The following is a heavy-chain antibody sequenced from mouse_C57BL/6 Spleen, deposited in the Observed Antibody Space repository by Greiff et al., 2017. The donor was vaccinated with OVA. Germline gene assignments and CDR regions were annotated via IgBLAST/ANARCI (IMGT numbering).Heavy chain of an antibody. CDR1: GYSITSGYY. Sequence: EVKLQESGPGLVKPSQSLSLTCSVTGYSITSGYYWNWIRQFPGNKLEWMGYISYDGSNNYNPSLKNRISITRDTSKNQFFLKLNSVTTEDTATYYCARDRVDYYAMDYWGQGTSVTVSS. D-gene: IGHD1-1*01. CDR3: ARDRVDYYAMDY. V-gene: IGHV3-6*01. CDR2: ISYDGSN. J-gene: IGHJ4*01.